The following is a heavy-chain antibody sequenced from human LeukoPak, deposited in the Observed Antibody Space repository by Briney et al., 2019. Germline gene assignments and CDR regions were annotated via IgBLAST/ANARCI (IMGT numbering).Heavy chain of an antibody. Sequence: ASETLSLTCTVSGGSINSYYWSWIRQPAGKGLEWIGRIYSSGSTNYNPSLKSRVSMSVDTSKNQFSLKLTSVTAADTAVYYCSRGGKATVVTMWGQGILVTVSS. D-gene: IGHD4-23*01. CDR3: SRGGKATVVTM. J-gene: IGHJ4*02. V-gene: IGHV4-4*07. CDR2: IYSSGST. CDR1: GGSINSYY.